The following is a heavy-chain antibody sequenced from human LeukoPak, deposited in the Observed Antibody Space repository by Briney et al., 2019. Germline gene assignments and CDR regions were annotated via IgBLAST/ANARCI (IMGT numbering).Heavy chain of an antibody. Sequence: PGGSLRLSCAASGFTFSSYAMHWVRQAPGKGLEYVSAIGSNGGSTYYANSVKGRFTISRDNSKNTLYLQMGSLRAEDMAVYYCARSTRYYYYYMDVWGKGTTVTVSS. CDR1: GFTFSSYA. CDR2: IGSNGGST. V-gene: IGHV3-64*01. J-gene: IGHJ6*03. CDR3: ARSTRYYYYYMDV.